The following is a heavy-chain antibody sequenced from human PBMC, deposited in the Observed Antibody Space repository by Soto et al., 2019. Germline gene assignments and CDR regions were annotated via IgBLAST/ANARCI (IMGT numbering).Heavy chain of an antibody. CDR2: INHSGGT. J-gene: IGHJ4*02. CDR3: ARGSVDTVDSSGFYEY. Sequence: PSETLSLTCAVYGGYFSGHYWSWIRQPPGKGLEWIGEINHSGGTSYNPSLKSRVTISVDTSKSQLSLKLTSVTAADRAVDYCARGSVDTVDSSGFYEYCGQGTPVTV. V-gene: IGHV4-34*01. D-gene: IGHD3-22*01. CDR1: GGYFSGHY.